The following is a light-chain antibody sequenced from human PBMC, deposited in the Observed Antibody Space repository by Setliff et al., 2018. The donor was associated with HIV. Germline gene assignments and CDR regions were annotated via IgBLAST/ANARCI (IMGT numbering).Light chain of an antibody. CDR1: SGDVGRYNL. CDR2: QAS. J-gene: IGLJ1*01. V-gene: IGLV2-23*01. Sequence: QSALAQPASVSGSPGQSIPISCTGTSGDVGRYNLVSWYQQQPGKPPKLMIHQASKRPSGVSNRFSGSKSGNTASLTISGLQAEDEADYYCCSNTGSNTYVFGTGTKV. CDR3: CSNTGSNTYV.